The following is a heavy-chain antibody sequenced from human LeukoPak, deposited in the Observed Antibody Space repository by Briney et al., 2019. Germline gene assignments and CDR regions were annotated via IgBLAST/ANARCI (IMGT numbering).Heavy chain of an antibody. V-gene: IGHV4-59*01. D-gene: IGHD3-9*01. CDR3: ARGVVLTGYPLDF. CDR2: IYYSGST. Sequence: SETLSLTGSVSGGSFSTYYWSWIRQPPGKGLEWIGFIYYSGSTDYNPSLKSRVTISVDTSKRQFSLKLSSVTAADTAVYYCARGVVLTGYPLDFWGRGTLVTVSS. J-gene: IGHJ4*02. CDR1: GGSFSTYY.